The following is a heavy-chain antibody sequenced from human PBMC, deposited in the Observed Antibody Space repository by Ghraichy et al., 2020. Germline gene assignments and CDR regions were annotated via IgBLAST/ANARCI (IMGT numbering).Heavy chain of an antibody. Sequence: GSLSLTCTVSGGSISSYYWSWIRQPPGKGLEWIGYIYYSGSTNYNPSLKSRVTISVDTSKNQFSLKLSSVTAADTAVYYCARHVVVVPAAIAGWGQGTLVTVSS. J-gene: IGHJ4*02. CDR1: GGSISSYY. CDR2: IYYSGST. CDR3: ARHVVVVPAAIAG. D-gene: IGHD2-2*01. V-gene: IGHV4-59*08.